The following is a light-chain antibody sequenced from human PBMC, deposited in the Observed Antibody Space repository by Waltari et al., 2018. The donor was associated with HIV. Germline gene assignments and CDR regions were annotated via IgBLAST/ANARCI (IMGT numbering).Light chain of an antibody. CDR1: TSHIATNY. CDR2: RNN. V-gene: IGLV1-47*01. CDR3: AAWDDSLSGWV. J-gene: IGLJ3*02. Sequence: QSVLTQPPSASGPPVQRGTIPCSARTSHIATNYVYWYHHLPGTAHKILIHRNNQRPSGVPDRFSGSKSGTSASLAISGLRSEDEADYYCAAWDDSLSGWVFGGGTKLTVL.